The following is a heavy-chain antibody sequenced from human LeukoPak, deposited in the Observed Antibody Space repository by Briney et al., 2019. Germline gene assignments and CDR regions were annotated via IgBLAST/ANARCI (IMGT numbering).Heavy chain of an antibody. Sequence: ASVKVSCKASGYTFTGHYMHWVRQAPGQGLEWMGWINPNSGGTNYAQKFQGWVTMTRDTSISTAYMALSRLRSDDTAVYYCARDPTYYYGSGSYGWFDPWGQGTLVTVSS. CDR1: GYTFTGHY. J-gene: IGHJ5*02. CDR3: ARDPTYYYGSGSYGWFDP. V-gene: IGHV1-2*04. D-gene: IGHD3-10*01. CDR2: INPNSGGT.